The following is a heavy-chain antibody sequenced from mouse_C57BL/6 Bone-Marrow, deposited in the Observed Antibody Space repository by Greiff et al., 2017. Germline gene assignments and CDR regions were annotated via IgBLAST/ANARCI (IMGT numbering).Heavy chain of an antibody. CDR3: VTTTVVATDAMDY. CDR1: GFSFNTYA. V-gene: IGHV10-1*01. J-gene: IGHJ4*01. CDR2: IRSKSNNYAT. D-gene: IGHD1-1*01. Sequence: EVKLVESGGGLVQPKGSVKLSCAASGFSFNTYAMNWVRQAPGKGLEWVARIRSKSNNYATYYADSVKDRFTISRDDSESMLYLQMNNLKTEDTAMYDCVTTTVVATDAMDYWGQGTSVTVSS.